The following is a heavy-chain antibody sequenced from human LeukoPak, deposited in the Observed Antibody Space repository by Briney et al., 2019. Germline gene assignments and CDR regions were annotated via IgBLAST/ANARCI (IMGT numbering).Heavy chain of an antibody. CDR2: IYSGGST. CDR1: EFSVGSNY. Sequence: PGGSLRLSCAASEFSVGSNYMTWVRQAPGKGLEWVSLIYSGGSTYYADSVKGRFTISRDNSKNTLYLQMNSLRAEDTAVYYCARDRPFGGVLDFDYWGQGTLVTVSS. V-gene: IGHV3-66*01. CDR3: ARDRPFGGVLDFDY. D-gene: IGHD3-16*01. J-gene: IGHJ4*02.